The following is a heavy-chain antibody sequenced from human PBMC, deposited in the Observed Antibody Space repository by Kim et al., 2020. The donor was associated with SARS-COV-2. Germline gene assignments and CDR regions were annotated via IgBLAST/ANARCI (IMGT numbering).Heavy chain of an antibody. V-gene: IGHV3-23*01. CDR3: ASPPITIFGVVDQEG. D-gene: IGHD3-3*01. J-gene: IGHJ4*02. Sequence: DSVKGRFTNTSDNSKNTLYLQMNSLRAEDTAVYYCASPPITIFGVVDQEGWGKGTLVTVSS.